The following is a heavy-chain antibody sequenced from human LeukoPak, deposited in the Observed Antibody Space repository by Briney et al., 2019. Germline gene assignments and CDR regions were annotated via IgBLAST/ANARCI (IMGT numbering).Heavy chain of an antibody. CDR2: ILYSGNT. Sequence: SETLSLTCTVSGDSISNHYWSWIRQPPGKGLVWIGYILYSGNTHYNPSLKSRVTMSVDTSKNQFSLRLSSVTPADTAVYYCARDRGEGIVGTLDYWGQGTLVTVSS. CDR3: ARDRGEGIVGTLDY. D-gene: IGHD1-26*01. J-gene: IGHJ4*02. V-gene: IGHV4-59*11. CDR1: GDSISNHY.